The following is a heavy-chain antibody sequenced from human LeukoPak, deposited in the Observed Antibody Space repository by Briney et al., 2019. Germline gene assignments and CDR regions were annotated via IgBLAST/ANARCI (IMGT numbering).Heavy chain of an antibody. CDR2: INAGNGNA. CDR3: ARDRWLRPYYFDY. V-gene: IGHV1-3*01. Sequence: ASVKLSCKASGYTFTSYAMHWMRQAPGQRLEWMGWINAGNGNAKYSQKFQGRVTITRYTSASTAYMELSSLRSEDTAVYYCARDRWLRPYYFDYWGQGTLVTVSS. CDR1: GYTFTSYA. D-gene: IGHD5-12*01. J-gene: IGHJ4*02.